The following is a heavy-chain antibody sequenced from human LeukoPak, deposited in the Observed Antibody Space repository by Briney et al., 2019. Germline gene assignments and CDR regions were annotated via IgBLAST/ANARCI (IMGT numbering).Heavy chain of an antibody. CDR2: VSYSGGT. CDR1: GGSVSSVNNY. CDR3: ARMRYSSGCFDY. D-gene: IGHD6-19*01. V-gene: IGHV4-61*01. Sequence: SETLSLTCAVSGGSVSSVNNYWTWMRQPPGKGLECIGYVSYSGGTRYSPSLQTRVTISADTSKNQVSLKLNSVTAADTAIYYCARMRYSSGCFDYWGQGTPVSVSS. J-gene: IGHJ4*02.